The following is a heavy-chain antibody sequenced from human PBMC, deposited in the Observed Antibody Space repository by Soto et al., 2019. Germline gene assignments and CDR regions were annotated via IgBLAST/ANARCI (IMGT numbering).Heavy chain of an antibody. CDR1: GFTLRNYA. Sequence: XGSLRHCGEACGFTLRNYAMTWVRQAPGKGLEWVSLISANDVGTYYAESGKTRFTISTDQSRSTVDLQMDSLRAADTAIYYCAKAKNDYSCDNMPPFDYSGRGTLVTVSA. V-gene: IGHV3-23*01. J-gene: IGHJ4*02. CDR2: ISANDVGT. CDR3: AKAKNDYSCDNMPPFDY. D-gene: IGHD6-19*01.